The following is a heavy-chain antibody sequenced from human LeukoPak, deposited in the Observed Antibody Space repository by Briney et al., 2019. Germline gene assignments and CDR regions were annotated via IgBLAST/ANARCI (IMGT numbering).Heavy chain of an antibody. V-gene: IGHV3-7*01. J-gene: IGHJ4*02. Sequence: GGSLRLSCAASGFTFSSYWMSCVRQAPGKGLEWVANIKQDGSEKYYVDSVKGRFTISRDNAKNSLYLQMNSLRAEDTAVYYCARVSSSWYPASFDYWGQGTLVTVSS. D-gene: IGHD6-13*01. CDR2: IKQDGSEK. CDR1: GFTFSSYW. CDR3: ARVSSSWYPASFDY.